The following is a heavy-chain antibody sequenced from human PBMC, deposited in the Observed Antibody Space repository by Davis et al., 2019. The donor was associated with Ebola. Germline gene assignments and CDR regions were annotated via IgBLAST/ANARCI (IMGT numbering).Heavy chain of an antibody. D-gene: IGHD1-1*01. J-gene: IGHJ4*02. CDR2: IKEEGSEQ. Sequence: GGSLRLSCAASGFISSSYWMSWVRQAPGKGLEWVANIKEEGSEQYYVDSVKGRFTISRDNAKNSLYLQMNSLRAEDTAVFYCAIDSRSTTSGAYWGQGTLVTVSS. CDR3: AIDSRSTTSGAY. V-gene: IGHV3-7*01. CDR1: GFISSSYW.